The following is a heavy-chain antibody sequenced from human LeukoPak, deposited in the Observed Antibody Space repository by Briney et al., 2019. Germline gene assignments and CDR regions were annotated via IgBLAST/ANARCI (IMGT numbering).Heavy chain of an antibody. V-gene: IGHV3-23*01. D-gene: IGHD4-17*01. Sequence: GGSLRLSCAVSGFTFRTSWMTWVRQAPGRGLEWVSAISGSGGSTYYADSVKGRFTISRDNSKNTLYLQMNSLRAEDTAVYYCAKVYYGDYVSWGQGTLVTVSS. CDR3: AKVYYGDYVS. J-gene: IGHJ5*02. CDR2: ISGSGGST. CDR1: GFTFRTSW.